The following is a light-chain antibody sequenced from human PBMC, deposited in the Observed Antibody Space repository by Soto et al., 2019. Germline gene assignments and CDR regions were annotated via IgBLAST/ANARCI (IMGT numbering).Light chain of an antibody. CDR1: SSDVGGYNY. J-gene: IGLJ3*02. V-gene: IGLV2-11*01. CDR2: DVS. CDR3: CSYAGSYTFWV. Sequence: QSALTQPRSVSGSPGQSVTISCTGTSSDVGGYNYVSWYQQHPGKAPKLMIYDVSKRPSGVPDRFSGSKSGNTASLTISGLQAEDEADYYCCSYAGSYTFWVFGGGTPLTVL.